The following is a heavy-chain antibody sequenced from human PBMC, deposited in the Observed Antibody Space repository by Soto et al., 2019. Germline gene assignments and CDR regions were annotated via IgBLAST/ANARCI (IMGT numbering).Heavy chain of an antibody. CDR1: GFTFSSYG. Sequence: QVQLVESGGRVVQPGRSLRLSCAASGFTFSSYGMHWVRQAPGKRLGWVAVISYDGSNKYYADSVKGRFTISRDNSKNTLYLQMNSLRAEDTAVYYCAKILQLGDYAYYYYGMDVWGQGTTVTVSS. V-gene: IGHV3-30*18. J-gene: IGHJ6*02. D-gene: IGHD4-17*01. CDR2: ISYDGSNK. CDR3: AKILQLGDYAYYYYGMDV.